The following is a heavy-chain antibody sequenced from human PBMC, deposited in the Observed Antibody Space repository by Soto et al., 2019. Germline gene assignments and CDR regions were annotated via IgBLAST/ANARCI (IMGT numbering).Heavy chain of an antibody. CDR2: IFYSGST. V-gene: IGHV4-39*07. J-gene: IGHJ4*02. D-gene: IGHD4-17*01. CDR3: ARRSSYGDYAH. Sequence: SETLSLTCTVSGGSISSSSYYWGWIRQPPGKGLEWIGSIFYSGSTYYNPSLKSRVTISVDTSKNQFSLKLSSVTAADTAVYSWARRSSYGDYAHWGQGTLVTVSS. CDR1: GGSISSSSYY.